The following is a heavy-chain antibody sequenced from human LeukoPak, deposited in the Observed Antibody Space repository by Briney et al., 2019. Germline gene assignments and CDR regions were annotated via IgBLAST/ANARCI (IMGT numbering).Heavy chain of an antibody. Sequence: SETLSLTCTVSGGSISSYYWSWIRQPPGKGLEWIGYIYTSGSTNYNPSLKSRVTISVDTCKNQFSLQLSAVTAADTAVYYCARSRYDILTGSNSGDKNYYYYYYMDVWGKGTTVTVSS. CDR1: GGSISSYY. V-gene: IGHV4-4*09. CDR3: ARSRYDILTGSNSGDKNYYYYYYMDV. CDR2: IYTSGST. D-gene: IGHD3-9*01. J-gene: IGHJ6*03.